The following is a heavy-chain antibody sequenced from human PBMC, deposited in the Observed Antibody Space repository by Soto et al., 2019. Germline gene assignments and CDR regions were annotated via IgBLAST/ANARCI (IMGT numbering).Heavy chain of an antibody. CDR1: GASISGFY. Sequence: QVQLQESGPGLVKPSETLSLTCTVSGASISGFYWSWIRKSAGKGLEWIGRIYATGTTDYNPSLKSRVMMSVDTSKKQFSLKLRSVTAADTAVYYCVRDGTTTLREWFDPWGQGRSVTVSS. J-gene: IGHJ5*02. CDR3: VRDGTTTLREWFDP. V-gene: IGHV4-4*07. D-gene: IGHD1-1*01. CDR2: IYATGTT.